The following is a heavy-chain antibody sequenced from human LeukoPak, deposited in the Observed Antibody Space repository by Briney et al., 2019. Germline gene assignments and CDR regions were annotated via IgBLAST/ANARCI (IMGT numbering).Heavy chain of an antibody. D-gene: IGHD5-18*01. CDR2: INPNSGGT. CDR1: GYTFTGYY. Sequence: ASVKVSCKASGYTFTGYYVHWVRQAPGQGLEWMGRINPNSGGTNYAQKFQGRVTMTRDTSISTAYMELSRLRSDDTAVYYCARGFSGYSYGSEYWGQGTLVTVSS. V-gene: IGHV1-2*06. CDR3: ARGFSGYSYGSEY. J-gene: IGHJ4*02.